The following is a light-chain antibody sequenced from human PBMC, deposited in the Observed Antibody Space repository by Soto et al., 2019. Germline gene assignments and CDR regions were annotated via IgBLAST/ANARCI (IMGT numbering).Light chain of an antibody. CDR3: QQYNNWWT. CDR1: QSVSSS. Sequence: EIVMTQPPATLSVSPGERATLSCRASQSVSSSLAWYQQKPGHAPRRLIYDASTRATGIPARFSGSGSGTEFTLTISSLQSEDFAVYYCQQYNNWWTFGQGTKWIS. V-gene: IGKV3-15*01. CDR2: DAS. J-gene: IGKJ1*01.